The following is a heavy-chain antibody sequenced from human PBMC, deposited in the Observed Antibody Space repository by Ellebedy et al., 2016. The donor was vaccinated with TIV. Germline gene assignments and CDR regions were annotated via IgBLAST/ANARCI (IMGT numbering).Heavy chain of an antibody. D-gene: IGHD6-13*01. Sequence: GESLKISCAASGFTFSSYAMSWVRQAPGKGLEWVSAISGSGGSTYYADSVKGRFTISRDNSKNTLYLQMNSLRAEDTAVYYCAKRIAAYFYWGQGTLVTVSS. CDR2: ISGSGGST. V-gene: IGHV3-23*01. CDR3: AKRIAAYFY. J-gene: IGHJ4*02. CDR1: GFTFSSYA.